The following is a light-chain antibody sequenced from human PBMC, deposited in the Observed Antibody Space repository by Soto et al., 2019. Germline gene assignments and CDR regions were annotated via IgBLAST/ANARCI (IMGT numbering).Light chain of an antibody. CDR3: SSYAGSNNPYV. J-gene: IGLJ1*01. Sequence: QSALTQPASVSGSPGQSITISCTGTSSDIGGHDYVFWYQQYPGKAPKLLISEVTNRPSGVSRRFSGSKSGATASLTITGLLAEDEADYYCSSYAGSNNPYVFGTGTKVTVL. V-gene: IGLV2-14*01. CDR2: EVT. CDR1: SSDIGGHDY.